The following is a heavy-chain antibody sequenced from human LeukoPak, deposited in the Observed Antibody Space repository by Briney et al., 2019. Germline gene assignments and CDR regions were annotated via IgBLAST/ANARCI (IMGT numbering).Heavy chain of an antibody. Sequence: PSETLSLTCTVSGYSISSGCYWGWIRPPPGKGLEWIGSIYHSGSTYYNPSLKSRVTISVDTSKNQFSLKLSSVTAADTAVYYCARDLGDSGVAYWGQGTLVTVSS. CDR2: IYHSGST. V-gene: IGHV4-38-2*02. CDR3: ARDLGDSGVAY. D-gene: IGHD3-10*01. CDR1: GYSISSGCY. J-gene: IGHJ4*02.